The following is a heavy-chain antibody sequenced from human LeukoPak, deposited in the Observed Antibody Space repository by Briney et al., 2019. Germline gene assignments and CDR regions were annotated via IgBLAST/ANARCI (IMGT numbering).Heavy chain of an antibody. V-gene: IGHV1-18*01. CDR1: GYILTNYA. CDR3: ARGRLGVSGYKDYFDY. D-gene: IGHD1-14*01. CDR2: ISAYNGNT. Sequence: ASVKVSCTSSGYILTNYAITWVRQAPGQGLEWMGWISAYNGNTDYAQKFQGRVTMTTDTSTRTAYMDLRSLRSDDTAVYYCARGRLGVSGYKDYFDYWGQGTLVTVSS. J-gene: IGHJ4*02.